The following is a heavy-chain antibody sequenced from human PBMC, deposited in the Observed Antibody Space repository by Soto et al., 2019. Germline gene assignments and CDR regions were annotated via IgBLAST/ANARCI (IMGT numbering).Heavy chain of an antibody. CDR3: ARTLKSAGSDY. D-gene: IGHD6-13*01. Sequence: QVQLVQSGAEVKKPGASVKVSCKASGYTFTDYSIHWVRQAPGQGLEWMGLINPSGVSTHYAQQLQGRVTVTKDTSTSTVYMEVSSLRSEDTAFYYCARTLKSAGSDYWVQGTLVTVSS. J-gene: IGHJ4*02. CDR1: GYTFTDYS. V-gene: IGHV1-46*01. CDR2: INPSGVST.